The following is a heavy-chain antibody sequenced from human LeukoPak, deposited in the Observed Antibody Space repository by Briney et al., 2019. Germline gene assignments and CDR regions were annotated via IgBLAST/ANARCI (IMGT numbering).Heavy chain of an antibody. J-gene: IGHJ4*02. CDR3: AKYAFSNSYFDY. CDR1: GFTFSSYA. CDR2: ISGSTIST. D-gene: IGHD4-11*01. Sequence: PGGSLRLSCAASGFTFSSYAMSWVRQAPGKGLEWVSAISGSTISTHYADSVKGRFTISRDNSKNTLYLQMNSLRAEDTAVYYCAKYAFSNSYFDYWGQGTLVTVSS. V-gene: IGHV3-23*01.